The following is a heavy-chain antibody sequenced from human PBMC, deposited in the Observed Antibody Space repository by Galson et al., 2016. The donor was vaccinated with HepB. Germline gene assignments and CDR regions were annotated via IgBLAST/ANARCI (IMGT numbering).Heavy chain of an antibody. Sequence: SLRLSCAASGFSFNTFGMNWVRQAPGKRLEWVSFIDSTGTYIYYADSVKGRFTISRDNALNSVFLQLDSVRGEDTGMYYCARGGRGAVIPAAAYWGQGTLVTVSS. J-gene: IGHJ4*02. CDR3: ARGGRGAVIPAAAY. CDR1: GFSFNTFG. CDR2: IDSTGTYI. D-gene: IGHD2-2*01. V-gene: IGHV3-21*01.